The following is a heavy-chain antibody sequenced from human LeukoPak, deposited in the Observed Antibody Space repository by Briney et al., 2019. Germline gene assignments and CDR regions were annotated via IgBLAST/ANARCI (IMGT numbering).Heavy chain of an antibody. CDR2: ISSSSSTI. V-gene: IGHV3-48*01. J-gene: IGHJ6*03. D-gene: IGHD3-10*01. CDR1: GFTFSSYS. Sequence: GGSLRLSCAASGFTFSSYSMNWVRQAPGKGLEWVSYISSSSSTIYYADSVKGRFTISRDNAKNSLYLQMNSLRAEDTAVYYCARVWEYYYGSGTYYYYYYMDVWGKGTTVTVSS. CDR3: ARVWEYYYGSGTYYYYYYMDV.